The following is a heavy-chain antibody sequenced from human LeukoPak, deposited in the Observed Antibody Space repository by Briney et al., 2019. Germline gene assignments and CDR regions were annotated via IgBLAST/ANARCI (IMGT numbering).Heavy chain of an antibody. V-gene: IGHV1-8*01. CDR1: GYTFTSYD. CDR2: MNPNSDNT. J-gene: IGHJ5*02. D-gene: IGHD2-2*01. Sequence: EASVKVSCKASGYTFTSYDINWVRQATGQGLEWMGWMNPNSDNTGYAQKFQGRVTMTRNTSISTAYMELSSLRSEDTAVYYCARGRRPIVVVPDDIHKPLNYFDPWGQGTLVTVSS. CDR3: ARGRRPIVVVPDDIHKPLNYFDP.